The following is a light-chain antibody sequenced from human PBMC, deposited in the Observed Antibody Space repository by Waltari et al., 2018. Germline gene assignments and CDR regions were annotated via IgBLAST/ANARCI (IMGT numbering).Light chain of an antibody. CDR1: QSLLHTSNNKNY. CDR2: WAS. J-gene: IGKJ2*01. V-gene: IGKV4-1*01. Sequence: DIVMTQSPDSLAVSLGERATINCKSSQSLLHTSNNKNYLAWYQQRPGQPPKLLISWASTRASGVPDRFSGGVSGTDFTLTISGLQAEDVAVYYCQEYYTTSYTFGQGTKLEIK. CDR3: QEYYTTSYT.